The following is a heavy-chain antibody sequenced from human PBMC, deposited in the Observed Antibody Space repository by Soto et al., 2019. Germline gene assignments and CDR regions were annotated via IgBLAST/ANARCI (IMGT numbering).Heavy chain of an antibody. CDR3: AKHPTTSDYDYYMDV. V-gene: IGHV3-30*18. D-gene: IGHD4-4*01. J-gene: IGHJ6*03. Sequence: QVQLVESGGGVVQPGRSLRLSCAASGFTFSSYGMHWVRQAPGKGLEWVAVISFAGSNKYYADSVKGRFTISRDNSKNTLYLQMNSLRAEDTAVYYCAKHPTTSDYDYYMDVWGKGTTVTVSS. CDR2: ISFAGSNK. CDR1: GFTFSSYG.